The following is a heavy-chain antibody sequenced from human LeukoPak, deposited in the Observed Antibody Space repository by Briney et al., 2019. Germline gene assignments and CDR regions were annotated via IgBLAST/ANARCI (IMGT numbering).Heavy chain of an antibody. CDR1: GYTFTGYY. D-gene: IGHD3-22*01. J-gene: IGHJ4*02. V-gene: IGHV1-2*02. CDR2: INPNTGGT. Sequence: ASVKVPCTASGYTFTGYYLHWVRQAPGQGLEWMGWINPNTGGTNFAQRFQGRVTMTRDTSISIAYMELSRVRSDDTAVYYCARAYDDSGYSLGYWGQGTLVTVSS. CDR3: ARAYDDSGYSLGY.